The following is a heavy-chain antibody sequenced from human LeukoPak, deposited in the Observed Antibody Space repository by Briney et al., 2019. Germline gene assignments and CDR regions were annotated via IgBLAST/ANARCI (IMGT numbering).Heavy chain of an antibody. CDR1: GDSLSSGDHY. CDR2: IYYSGST. J-gene: IGHJ4*02. V-gene: IGHV4-31*03. Sequence: SQTLSLTCTVSGDSLSSGDHYWSWIRQHPGKGLEWLGYIYYSGSTYYNPSLKSRATISVDTSKNQFSLKLSAVTAADTVVYYCARDSGYGSSDYWGQGTLVTVST. D-gene: IGHD3-10*01. CDR3: ARDSGYGSSDY.